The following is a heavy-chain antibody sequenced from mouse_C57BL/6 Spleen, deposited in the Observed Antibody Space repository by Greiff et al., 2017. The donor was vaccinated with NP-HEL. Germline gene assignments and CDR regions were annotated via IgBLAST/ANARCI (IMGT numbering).Heavy chain of an antibody. J-gene: IGHJ2*01. CDR1: GYTFTDYN. CDR3: ARSSYYGSSPDY. Sequence: EVQLQQSGPELVKPGASVKMSCKASGYTFTDYNMHWVKQSHGKSLEWLGYINPNNGGTSYNQKFKGKATLTVNKSSSTAYMELRSLTSEDSAVYYCARSSYYGSSPDYWGQGTTLTVSS. V-gene: IGHV1-22*01. D-gene: IGHD1-1*01. CDR2: INPNNGGT.